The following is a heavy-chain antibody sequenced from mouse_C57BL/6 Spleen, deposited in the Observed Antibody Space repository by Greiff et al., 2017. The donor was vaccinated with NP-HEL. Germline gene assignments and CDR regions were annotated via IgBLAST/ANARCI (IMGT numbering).Heavy chain of an antibody. CDR1: GYAFSSSW. CDR3: TRFKGDY. J-gene: IGHJ4*01. CDR2: IYPGDGDT. V-gene: IGHV1-82*01. Sequence: VQLQQSGPELVKPGASVKISCKASGYAFSSSWMNWVKQRPGKGLEWIGRIYPGDGDTNYNGKFKGKATLTADKSSSTAYMQLSSLTSEDSAVYFCTRFKGDYWGQGTSVTVSS.